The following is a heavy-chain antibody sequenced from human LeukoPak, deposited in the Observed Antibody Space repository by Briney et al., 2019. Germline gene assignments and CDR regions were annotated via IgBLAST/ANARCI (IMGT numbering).Heavy chain of an antibody. CDR1: GFTVSSNY. V-gene: IGHV3-53*01. J-gene: IGHJ6*02. Sequence: GGSLRLSCAASGFTVSSNYMSWVRQARGKGLEWGSFIYSGGSTYYADSVKGRFTISRDNSKNTLYLQMNSLRAEDTAVYYCAKSSGRTQALRRNYYGMDVWGQGTTVTVSS. CDR3: AKSSGRTQALRRNYYGMDV. D-gene: IGHD6-19*01. CDR2: IYSGGST.